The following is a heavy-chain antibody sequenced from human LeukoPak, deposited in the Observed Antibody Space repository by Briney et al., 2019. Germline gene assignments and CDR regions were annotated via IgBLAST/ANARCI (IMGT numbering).Heavy chain of an antibody. CDR2: VYYSGTT. V-gene: IGHV4-31*03. Sequence: SQTLSLTCTVSGGSISSASHFWNWIRQLPGKGLEWIGYVYYSGTTAYNVSFKSRVGISVDTSKNQFSLRLSSVTAADTAVYYCARGVRGTIGYYHSDFWGQGTLVAVSS. CDR3: ARGVRGTIGYYHSDF. D-gene: IGHD3-3*01. CDR1: GGSISSASHF. J-gene: IGHJ4*02.